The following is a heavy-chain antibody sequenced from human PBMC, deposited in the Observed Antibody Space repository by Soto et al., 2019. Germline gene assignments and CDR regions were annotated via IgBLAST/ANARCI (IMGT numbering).Heavy chain of an antibody. J-gene: IGHJ4*02. Sequence: GGSLRLSCAASGFTFSSYAMHWVRQAPGKGLEWVAVISYDGSNKYYADSVKGRFTISRDNSKNTLYLQMNSLRAEDTAVYYCARVRSIFWSGYYDYWGQRTLVTVSS. V-gene: IGHV3-30-3*01. CDR1: GFTFSSYA. CDR3: ARVRSIFWSGYYDY. D-gene: IGHD3-3*01. CDR2: ISYDGSNK.